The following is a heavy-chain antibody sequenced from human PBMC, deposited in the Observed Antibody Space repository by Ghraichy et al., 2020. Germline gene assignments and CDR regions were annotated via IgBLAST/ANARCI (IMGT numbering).Heavy chain of an antibody. J-gene: IGHJ4*02. CDR1: GFTFSTFG. Sequence: LSLTCAASGFTFSTFGMHWVRQAPGKGLEWVAVIWYDGANKYYVDSVKGRFTISRDNSKNTLYLQMNSLRADDTAVYYCARDDGGGNSGGPDYWGQGTLVTVSS. D-gene: IGHD4-23*01. CDR3: ARDDGGGNSGGPDY. CDR2: IWYDGANK. V-gene: IGHV3-33*01.